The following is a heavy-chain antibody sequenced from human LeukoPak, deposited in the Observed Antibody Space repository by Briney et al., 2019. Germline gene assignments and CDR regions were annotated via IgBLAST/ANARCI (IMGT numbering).Heavy chain of an antibody. V-gene: IGHV3-30*02. J-gene: IGHJ4*02. Sequence: PGGSLRLSCAASGFTFSSYGMHWVRQAPGKGLEWVAFIRYDGSNKYYADSVKGRFTISRDNSKNTLYLQMNSLRAEDTAVYYCAKAVDRFLEWLPHDYWGQGTLVTVSS. CDR3: AKAVDRFLEWLPHDY. CDR2: IRYDGSNK. D-gene: IGHD3-3*01. CDR1: GFTFSSYG.